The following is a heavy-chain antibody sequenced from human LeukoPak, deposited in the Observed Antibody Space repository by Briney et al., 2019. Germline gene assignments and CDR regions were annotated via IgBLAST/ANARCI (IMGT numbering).Heavy chain of an antibody. Sequence: SETLSLTCAVYGGSFSGYYWSWIRQPPGKGLEWIGEINHSGSTNYNPSLKSRVTISVDTSKNQFSLKLRSVTAADTAVYYCARYGGGYLNDVFRIWGKGKMVT. D-gene: IGHD3-16*01. CDR3: ARYGGGYLNDVFRI. CDR1: GGSFSGYY. CDR2: INHSGST. J-gene: IGHJ3*02. V-gene: IGHV4-34*01.